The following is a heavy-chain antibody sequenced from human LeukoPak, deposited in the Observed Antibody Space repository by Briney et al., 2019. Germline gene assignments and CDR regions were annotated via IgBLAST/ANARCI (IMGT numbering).Heavy chain of an antibody. Sequence: GGSLRLSCAASGFTFSSYSMNWVRQVPGKGLEWVSYISSSSSTIYYADSVKGRFTISRDNAKNSLYLQMNSLRAEDTAVYYCARVGDGYNSMDVWGKGTTVTVSS. CDR3: ARVGDGYNSMDV. CDR2: ISSSSSTI. D-gene: IGHD5-24*01. V-gene: IGHV3-48*01. CDR1: GFTFSSYS. J-gene: IGHJ6*04.